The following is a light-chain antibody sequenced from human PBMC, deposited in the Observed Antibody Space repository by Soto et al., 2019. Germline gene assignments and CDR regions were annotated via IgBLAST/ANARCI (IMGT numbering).Light chain of an antibody. V-gene: IGLV2-14*01. Sequence: QSVLTDPASVSGSPGQSITISCTGTSGDVGSYNRVSWYQQHPGKAPKLIIYEVTDRPSGVSNRFSGSKSGNTASLTISGLQAEDEAEYYCSSYTNINTRACVFGTGTKV. CDR3: SSYTNINTRACV. CDR2: EVT. CDR1: SGDVGSYNR. J-gene: IGLJ1*01.